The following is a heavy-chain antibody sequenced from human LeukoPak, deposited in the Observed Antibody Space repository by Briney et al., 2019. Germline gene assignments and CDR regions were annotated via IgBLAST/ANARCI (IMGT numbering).Heavy chain of an antibody. V-gene: IGHV3-30*18. CDR2: ISYDGSNK. Sequence: GGSPRLSCAASGFTFSSYGMHWVRQAPGKGLEWVAVISYDGSNKYYADSVKGRFTISRDNSKNTLYLQMNSLRAEDTAVYYCAKDLRRYGRTYYYDSSGYYHMGGFDYWGQGTLVTVSS. CDR3: AKDLRRYGRTYYYDSSGYYHMGGFDY. CDR1: GFTFSSYG. J-gene: IGHJ4*02. D-gene: IGHD3-22*01.